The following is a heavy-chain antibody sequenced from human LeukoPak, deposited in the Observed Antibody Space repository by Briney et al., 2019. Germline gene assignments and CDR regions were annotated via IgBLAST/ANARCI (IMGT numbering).Heavy chain of an antibody. V-gene: IGHV3-23*01. CDR2: ISGSGGST. CDR3: ARGRHYYGSGSYYREFDY. Sequence: PGGSLRLSCAASGFTFSSYGMSWVRQAPGKGLEWVSAISGSGGSTYYADSVKGRFTISRDNSKNTLYLQMNSLRAEDTAVYYCARGRHYYGSGSYYREFDYWGQGTLVTVSS. CDR1: GFTFSSYG. D-gene: IGHD3-10*01. J-gene: IGHJ4*02.